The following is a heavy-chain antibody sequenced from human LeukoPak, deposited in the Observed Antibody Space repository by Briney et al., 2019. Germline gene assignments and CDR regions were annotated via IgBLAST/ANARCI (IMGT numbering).Heavy chain of an antibody. CDR2: ISSSSNYI. CDR1: GFTFSSYS. Sequence: GGSLRLSCAASGFTFSSYSMNWLRQAPGRGLDWVSSISSSSNYIYYVDSVKGRFTISRDNAKNSLFLQMNSLRAVDTAVYFCARSKPWGYCSGGSCYPTYYYYYMDVWGKGTTVTVSS. D-gene: IGHD2-15*01. CDR3: ARSKPWGYCSGGSCYPTYYYYYMDV. V-gene: IGHV3-21*01. J-gene: IGHJ6*03.